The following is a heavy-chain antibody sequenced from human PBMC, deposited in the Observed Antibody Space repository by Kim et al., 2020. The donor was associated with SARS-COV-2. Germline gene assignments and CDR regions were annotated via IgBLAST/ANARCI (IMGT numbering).Heavy chain of an antibody. Sequence: GGSLRLSCAASGFTVSSNYMSWVRQAPGKGLEWVSVIYSGGSTYYADSVKGRFTISRDNSKNTLYLQMNSLRAEDTAVYYCARDRWGYSIKYYYYGMDVWGQGTTVTVSS. D-gene: IGHD4-4*01. CDR3: ARDRWGYSIKYYYYGMDV. CDR2: IYSGGST. V-gene: IGHV3-53*01. J-gene: IGHJ6*02. CDR1: GFTVSSNY.